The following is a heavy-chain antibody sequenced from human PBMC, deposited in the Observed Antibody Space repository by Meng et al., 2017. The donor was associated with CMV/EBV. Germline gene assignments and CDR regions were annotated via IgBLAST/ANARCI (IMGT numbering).Heavy chain of an antibody. CDR1: GGSISSYY. D-gene: IGHD2-2*01. V-gene: IGHV4-4*07. CDR3: ARDLMNCSSTSCANWFDP. J-gene: IGHJ5*02. Sequence: QYPGPELVNPSETLSLTCTVSGGSISSYYGSWIRQPAGKGLEWIGRIYTSGSTNYNPSLKSRVTMSVDTSKNQFSLKLSSVTAADTAVYYCARDLMNCSSTSCANWFDPWGQGTLVTVSS. CDR2: IYTSGST.